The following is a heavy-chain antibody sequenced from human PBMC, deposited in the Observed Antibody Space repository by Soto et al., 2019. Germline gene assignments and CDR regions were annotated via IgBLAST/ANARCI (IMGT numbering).Heavy chain of an antibody. CDR2: INGANGNT. Sequence: ASVKVSCKAAGYSFSTYSMRWGRQAPGQGLEWMGWINGANGNTRYSQKFKDRVSISRDTPASTGYMELSSLRSEDTAVYYCARGKGMEENYYYHGMDVWGPGTTVTVSS. CDR3: ARGKGMEENYYYHGMDV. J-gene: IGHJ6*02. V-gene: IGHV1-3*01. CDR1: GYSFSTYS. D-gene: IGHD1-1*01.